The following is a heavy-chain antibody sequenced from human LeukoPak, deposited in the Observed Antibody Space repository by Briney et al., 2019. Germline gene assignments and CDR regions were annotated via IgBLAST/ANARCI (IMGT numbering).Heavy chain of an antibody. CDR2: INHSGST. V-gene: IGHV4-34*01. CDR3: ARAWVIGDFQH. J-gene: IGHJ1*01. D-gene: IGHD3-22*01. Sequence: SETLSLTCAVYGGSFSGYYCSWIRQPPGKGLEWIGEINHSGSTNYNPSLKSRVTISVDTSKNQFSLKLSSVTAADTAVYYCARAWVIGDFQHWGQGTLVTVSS. CDR1: GGSFSGYY.